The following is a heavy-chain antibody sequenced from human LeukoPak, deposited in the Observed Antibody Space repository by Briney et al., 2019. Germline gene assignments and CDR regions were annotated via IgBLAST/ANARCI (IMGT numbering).Heavy chain of an antibody. CDR2: ISSSSSYI. CDR1: GFTFSSYS. CDR3: ARGSGYSSGWDPYWYFDL. D-gene: IGHD6-19*01. J-gene: IGHJ2*01. V-gene: IGHV3-21*01. Sequence: GGSLRLSCAASGFTFSSYSMNWVRQAPGKGLEWVSSISSSSSYIYYADSEKGRFTISRDNAKNSLYLQMNSLRAEDTAVYYCARGSGYSSGWDPYWYFDLWGRGTLVTVSS.